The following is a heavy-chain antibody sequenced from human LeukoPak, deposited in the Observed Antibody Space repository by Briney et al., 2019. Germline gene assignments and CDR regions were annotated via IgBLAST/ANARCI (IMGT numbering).Heavy chain of an antibody. J-gene: IGHJ4*02. CDR3: ARRAGAYSPPSDY. CDR1: GFTFSSYE. CDR2: ISSSGSTI. Sequence: PGGSLRLSCAAPGFTFSSYEMNWVRQAPGKGLEWVSYISSSGSTIYYADSVKGRFTISRDKSKNTLYLQMNSLRAEDTAVYYCARRAGAYSPPSDYWGQGPLVTVSS. D-gene: IGHD4/OR15-4a*01. V-gene: IGHV3-48*03.